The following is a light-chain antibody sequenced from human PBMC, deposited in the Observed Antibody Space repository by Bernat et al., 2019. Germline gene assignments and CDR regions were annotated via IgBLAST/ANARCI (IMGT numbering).Light chain of an antibody. Sequence: QSALTQPRSVSGSPGQSVTISCTGTSSDVGGYNYVSWYQQHPGKAPKLITYDVSRRPSGVPDRFSGSKSGNTASLTISGLQAEDEADYYCCSYAGSYTYVFGTGTKVTV. CDR1: SSDVGGYNY. CDR3: CSYAGSYTYV. V-gene: IGLV2-11*01. CDR2: DVS. J-gene: IGLJ1*01.